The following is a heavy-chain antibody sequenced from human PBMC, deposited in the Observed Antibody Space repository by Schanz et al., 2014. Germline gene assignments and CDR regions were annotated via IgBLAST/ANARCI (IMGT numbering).Heavy chain of an antibody. CDR3: ARGPSRGTYYYGMDV. J-gene: IGHJ6*02. CDR2: SSYDVSIK. V-gene: IGHV3-30*03. CDR1: GFTFSSYG. Sequence: QVQLVESGGGVVQPGRSLRLSCAVSGFTFSSYGMHWVRQAPGKGLEWVALSSYDVSIKDYSDSVKGRFTISRDNSKDTLYLQMNSLRDEDTAVYYCARGPSRGTYYYGMDVWGQGTTVTVSS. D-gene: IGHD2-2*01.